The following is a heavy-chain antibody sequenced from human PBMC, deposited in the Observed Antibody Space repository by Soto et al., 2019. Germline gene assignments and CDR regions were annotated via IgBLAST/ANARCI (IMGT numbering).Heavy chain of an antibody. J-gene: IGHJ6*02. CDR3: ARDPQYYYDSSGYYSAPPRPPGDYYYYGMDV. Sequence: GASVKVSCKASGYTFTSYYMHWVRQAPGQGLEWMGIINPSGGSTSYAQKFQGRVTMTTDTSTSTAYMELRSLRSDDTAVYYCARDPQYYYDSSGYYSAPPRPPGDYYYYGMDVWGQGTTVTVSS. CDR1: GYTFTSYY. CDR2: INPSGGST. V-gene: IGHV1-46*01. D-gene: IGHD3-22*01.